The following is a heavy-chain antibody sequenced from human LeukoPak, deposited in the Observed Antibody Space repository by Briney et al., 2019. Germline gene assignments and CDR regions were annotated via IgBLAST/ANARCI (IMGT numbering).Heavy chain of an antibody. CDR1: GFTFSSYG. J-gene: IGHJ5*02. V-gene: IGHV3-33*01. CDR3: ARDSEYSSSSGIS. Sequence: GRSLRLSCAASGFTFSSYGMHWVRQAPGKGLEWVAVIWYDGSNKYYADSVKGRFTISRDNSKNTLYLQMNSLRAEDTAVYYCARDSEYSSSSGISWGQGTLVTVSS. CDR2: IWYDGSNK. D-gene: IGHD6-6*01.